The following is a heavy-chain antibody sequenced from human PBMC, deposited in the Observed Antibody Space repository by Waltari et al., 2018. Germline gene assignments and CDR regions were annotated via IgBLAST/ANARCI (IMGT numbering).Heavy chain of an antibody. CDR3: ASWYSSIGWFDP. V-gene: IGHV4-39*01. CDR1: GGSISSSSYY. J-gene: IGHJ5*02. CDR2: IYYSGST. Sequence: QLQLQESGPGLVKPSETLSLTCTVSGGSISSSSYYWGWIRQPPGKGLAWIGSIYYSGSTYYNPSLKSRVTISVDTSKNQFSLKLSSVTAADTAVYYCASWYSSIGWFDPWGQGTLVTVSS. D-gene: IGHD6-19*01.